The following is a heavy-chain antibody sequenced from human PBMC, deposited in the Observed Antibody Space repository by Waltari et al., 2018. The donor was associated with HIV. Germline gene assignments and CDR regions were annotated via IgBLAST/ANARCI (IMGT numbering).Heavy chain of an antibody. V-gene: IGHV3-21*01. J-gene: IGHJ4*02. CDR3: ARDRQGTVTKDFDY. Sequence: EVQLVESGGGLVKPGGSLRLSCAASGFTFSSYSMNWVRQAPGKGLEGVSSISSRSTFIYYADSVKGRFTISRDNAKNSLYLQMNSLRAEDTAVYYCARDRQGTVTKDFDYWGQGTLVTVSS. D-gene: IGHD4-17*01. CDR2: ISSRSTFI. CDR1: GFTFSSYS.